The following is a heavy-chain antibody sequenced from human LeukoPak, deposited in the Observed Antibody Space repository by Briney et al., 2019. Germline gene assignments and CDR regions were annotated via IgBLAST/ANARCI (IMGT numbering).Heavy chain of an antibody. D-gene: IGHD2-2*01. J-gene: IGHJ6*03. V-gene: IGHV4-59*01. Sequence: EALSLTCTVSGGSISNYYWSWIRQPPGKGLEWIGYIYYSGSTKYNPSLKSRVTISVDTTKNQFSLRLSSVTAADTAVYYCARDWGVSARPGYMDVWGKGTTVTVSS. CDR2: IYYSGST. CDR3: ARDWGVSARPGYMDV. CDR1: GGSISNYY.